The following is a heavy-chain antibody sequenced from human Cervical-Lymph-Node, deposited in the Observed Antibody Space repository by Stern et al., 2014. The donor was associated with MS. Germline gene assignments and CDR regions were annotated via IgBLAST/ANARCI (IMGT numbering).Heavy chain of an antibody. D-gene: IGHD2-21*01. V-gene: IGHV7-4-1*02. Sequence: QVQLVQSGSELKKPGAAVKVSCKASGYSFTSYAMNWVRQAPGQGLEWMGWINTNTGNPTYTQGFTGRVFLPLDTSVSTAYLQITSLKAEDTAVYYCARDGGSAYCADDCFDYWGQGTLVTVSS. CDR3: ARDGGSAYCADDCFDY. CDR1: GYSFTSYA. CDR2: INTNTGNP. J-gene: IGHJ4*02.